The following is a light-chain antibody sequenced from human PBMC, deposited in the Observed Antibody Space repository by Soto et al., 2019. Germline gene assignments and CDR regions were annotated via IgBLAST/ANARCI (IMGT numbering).Light chain of an antibody. CDR2: DVT. CDR3: CAYVGNYSGL. J-gene: IGLJ3*02. CDR1: RSDVGGYNY. Sequence: QSALTQPRSVSGSPGQSVTISCTGTRSDVGGYNYVSWFQQHPDKAPKLVIYDVTKRPSGVPDRFSGSKFGNTASLTISGLQADDEADYYCCAYVGNYSGLFGGGTKLTVL. V-gene: IGLV2-11*01.